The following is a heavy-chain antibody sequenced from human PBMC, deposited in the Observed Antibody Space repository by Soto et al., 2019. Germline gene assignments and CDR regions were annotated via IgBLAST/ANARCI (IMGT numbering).Heavy chain of an antibody. CDR2: ISSSGSTK. Sequence: EVQLVESGGGLVQPGGSLRLSCAASGFTFSSYSMNWVRQAPGKGLEWVSYISSSGSTKYYPDSVKGRFTISRDNAKNSLYLQMNSLRAEDTAVYYCARDYYGDYAVVYWGQGTLVTVSS. V-gene: IGHV3-48*01. D-gene: IGHD4-17*01. CDR1: GFTFSSYS. J-gene: IGHJ4*02. CDR3: ARDYYGDYAVVY.